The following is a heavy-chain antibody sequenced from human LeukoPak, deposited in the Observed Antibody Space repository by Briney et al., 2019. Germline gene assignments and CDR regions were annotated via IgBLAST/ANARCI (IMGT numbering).Heavy chain of an antibody. V-gene: IGHV1-2*02. CDR2: INAKSGGT. CDR3: ASELRYFDSLETQH. CDR1: GYTFTGYY. J-gene: IGHJ1*01. D-gene: IGHD3-9*01. Sequence: ASVKVSCKASGYTFTGYYMHWVRQAPGQGLEWMGWINAKSGGTNYAQKFQGRVTMTRDTSISTAYMELSRLRSDDTAVYYCASELRYFDSLETQHWGQGTLVTVSS.